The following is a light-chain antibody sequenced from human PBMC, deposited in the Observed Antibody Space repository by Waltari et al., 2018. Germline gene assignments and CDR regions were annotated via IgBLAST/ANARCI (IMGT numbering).Light chain of an antibody. CDR1: QSVNRS. V-gene: IGKV3-20*01. Sequence: EIVLTQSPSTLSLSPGERATLSCRASQSVNRSLAWYQQKPGQAPRLLTYGASSRATGVPDRFSGSGSWTDFSLTISRLGPEDFAVYYCQHYVRLPVTFGQGTKVEIK. J-gene: IGKJ1*01. CDR3: QHYVRLPVT. CDR2: GAS.